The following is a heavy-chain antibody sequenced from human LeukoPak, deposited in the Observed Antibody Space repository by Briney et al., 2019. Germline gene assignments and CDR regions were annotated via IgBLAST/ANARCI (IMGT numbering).Heavy chain of an antibody. CDR1: GFTFSSYS. CDR3: AGDIVVVPAAFD. D-gene: IGHD2-2*01. Sequence: PGGSLRLSCAASGFTFSSYSMNWVRQAPGKGLEWVSSISSSSSYIYYADSVKGRFTISRDNAKNSLYLQMNSLRAEDTAVYYCAGDIVVVPAAFDWGQGTLVTVSS. V-gene: IGHV3-21*01. J-gene: IGHJ4*02. CDR2: ISSSSSYI.